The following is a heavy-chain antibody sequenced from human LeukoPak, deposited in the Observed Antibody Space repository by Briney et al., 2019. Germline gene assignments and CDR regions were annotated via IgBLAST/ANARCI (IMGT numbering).Heavy chain of an antibody. Sequence: GGSLRLSCAASGFTFSSYGMHWVRQAPGKGLEWVAVISYDGSNKYYADSVKGRFTISRDNSKNTLYLQMNSLRAEDTAVYYCAKGIDSSGYYPFDHWGQGTLVTVSS. V-gene: IGHV3-30*18. D-gene: IGHD3-22*01. CDR3: AKGIDSSGYYPFDH. J-gene: IGHJ4*02. CDR2: ISYDGSNK. CDR1: GFTFSSYG.